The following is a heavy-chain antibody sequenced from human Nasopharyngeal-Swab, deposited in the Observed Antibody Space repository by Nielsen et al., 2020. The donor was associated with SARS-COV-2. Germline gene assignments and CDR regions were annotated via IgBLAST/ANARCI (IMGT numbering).Heavy chain of an antibody. Sequence: GESLKISCAASGFTFSSYWMSWVRQAPGKGLEWVANIKQDGSEKYYVDSVKGRFTISRDNAKNSLYLQMNSLRAEDTAVYYCAKGMGGVIAVAGVISGMDVWGQGTTVTVSS. CDR1: GFTFSSYW. J-gene: IGHJ6*02. CDR2: IKQDGSEK. CDR3: AKGMGGVIAVAGVISGMDV. D-gene: IGHD6-19*01. V-gene: IGHV3-7*03.